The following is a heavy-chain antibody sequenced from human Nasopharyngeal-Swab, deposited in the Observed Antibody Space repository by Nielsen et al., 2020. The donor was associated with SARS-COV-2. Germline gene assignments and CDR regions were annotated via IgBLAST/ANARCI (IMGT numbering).Heavy chain of an antibody. CDR3: ARGLADSSGYPLYYFDY. D-gene: IGHD3-22*01. CDR1: GGSISSGDYY. V-gene: IGHV4-39*07. J-gene: IGHJ4*02. CDR2: INHSGST. Sequence: SETLSLTCTVSGGSISSGDYYWSWIRQPPGKGLEWIGEINHSGSTNYNPSLKSRVTISVDTSKNQFSLKLSSVTAADTAVYYCARGLADSSGYPLYYFDYWGQGTLVTVSS.